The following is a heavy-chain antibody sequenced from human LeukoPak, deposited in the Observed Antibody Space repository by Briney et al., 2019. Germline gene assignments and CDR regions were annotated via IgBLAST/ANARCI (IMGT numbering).Heavy chain of an antibody. Sequence: PGGSLRLSCAASGFTVSSNYMSWVRQAPGKGLEWVSVIYSGGSTYYAGSVKGRFTISRDNSKNTLYLQMNSLRAEDTAVYYCAREETYYYDSSGYRSGAFDIWGQGTMVTVSS. CDR1: GFTVSSNY. D-gene: IGHD3-22*01. CDR2: IYSGGST. J-gene: IGHJ3*02. V-gene: IGHV3-66*01. CDR3: AREETYYYDSSGYRSGAFDI.